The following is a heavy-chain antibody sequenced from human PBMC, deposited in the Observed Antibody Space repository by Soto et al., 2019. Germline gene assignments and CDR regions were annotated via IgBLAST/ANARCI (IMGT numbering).Heavy chain of an antibody. CDR1: GLAFSNYA. CDR2: ISSSSSYI. V-gene: IGHV3-21*01. Sequence: PGGSLRLSCAASGLAFSNYAMNWARQAPGNGLEWVSSISSSSSYIYYADSVKGRFTIYRDNAKNSLYLEMNRLRAEDAAVYYCARDSSSWMDAFDIWGQGTMVTVSS. D-gene: IGHD6-6*01. J-gene: IGHJ3*02. CDR3: ARDSSSWMDAFDI.